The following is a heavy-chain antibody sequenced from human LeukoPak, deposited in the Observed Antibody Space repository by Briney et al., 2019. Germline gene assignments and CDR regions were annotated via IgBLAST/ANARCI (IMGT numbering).Heavy chain of an antibody. CDR1: GGPISSGGYY. J-gene: IGHJ4*02. D-gene: IGHD1-7*01. CDR2: IYHSGST. CDR3: ARDLDWNYADY. V-gene: IGHV4-61*08. Sequence: SETLSLTCTVSGGPISSGGYYWSWIRQPPGKGLEWIGYIYHSGSTNYNPSLKSRVTMSVDSSKNQFSLILISVTAADTAVYYCARDLDWNYADYWGQGTLVTVSS.